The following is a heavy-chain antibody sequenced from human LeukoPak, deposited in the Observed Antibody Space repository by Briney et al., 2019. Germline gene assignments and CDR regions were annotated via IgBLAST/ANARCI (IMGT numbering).Heavy chain of an antibody. Sequence: TGGSLRLSCAASGFTFSRYCMHWLRQAPGKGLVRVSRISTDGSSTSYADSAKGRFTISRDNGKNTLYLQMNSLRAEDTAVYYCASYLKSIPAGMYVWGQGTTVTVSS. J-gene: IGHJ6*02. CDR2: ISTDGSST. D-gene: IGHD2/OR15-2a*01. CDR1: GFTFSRYC. CDR3: ASYLKSIPAGMYV. V-gene: IGHV3-74*01.